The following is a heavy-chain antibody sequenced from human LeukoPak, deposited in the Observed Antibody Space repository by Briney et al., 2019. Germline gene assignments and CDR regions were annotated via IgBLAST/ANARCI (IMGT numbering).Heavy chain of an antibody. CDR3: ARDRRYYDSSGHIDY. D-gene: IGHD3-22*01. CDR2: ISSSGSTI. Sequence: GGSLRLSCAVSGFTFSDYYMSWIRQAPGKGLEWVSYISSSGSTIYYADSVKGRFTISRDNAKNSLFLQMNSLRAEDTAVYYCARDRRYYDSSGHIDYWGQGTLVTVSS. J-gene: IGHJ4*02. CDR1: GFTFSDYY. V-gene: IGHV3-11*04.